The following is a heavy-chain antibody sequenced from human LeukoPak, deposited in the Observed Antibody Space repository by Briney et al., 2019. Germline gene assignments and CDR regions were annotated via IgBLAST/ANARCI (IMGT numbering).Heavy chain of an antibody. CDR2: ISAYNGNT. CDR1: TYTFTSYG. Sequence: ASVKVSCTASTYTFTSYGISWVRQAPGQGLEWMGWISAYNGNTNYAQKLQGRVTMTTDTSTSTAYMELRSLRSDDTAVYYCARVLGSPYYYDSSAYLDYWGQGTLVTVSS. J-gene: IGHJ4*02. D-gene: IGHD3-22*01. CDR3: ARVLGSPYYYDSSAYLDY. V-gene: IGHV1-18*01.